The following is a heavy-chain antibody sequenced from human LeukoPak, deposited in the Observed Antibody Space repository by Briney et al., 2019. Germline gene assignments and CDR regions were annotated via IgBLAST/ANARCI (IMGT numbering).Heavy chain of an antibody. D-gene: IGHD3-22*01. CDR1: GYSFTSYW. CDR2: IYPGDSDT. CDR3: ARAAAGRYYYGSSGYYPPFDY. J-gene: IGHJ4*02. V-gene: IGHV5-51*01. Sequence: GESLKISCKGSGYSFTSYWIGRVRQMPGKGLEWMGIIYPGDSDTRYSPSFQGQVTISADKSISTAYLQWSSLKASDTAMYYCARAAAGRYYYGSSGYYPPFDYWGQGTLVTVSS.